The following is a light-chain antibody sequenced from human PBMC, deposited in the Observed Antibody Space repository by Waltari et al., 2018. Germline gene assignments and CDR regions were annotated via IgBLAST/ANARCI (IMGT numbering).Light chain of an antibody. Sequence: PGQTATITCSGDALPKQYVYWYQQRPGRAPVLVIYKDTERPSGIPERFSGSSSGTTVSLTLSGVQAEDEADYYCQTTDSSGIYSFGGGTKLTVL. CDR1: ALPKQY. CDR2: KDT. V-gene: IGLV3-25*03. CDR3: QTTDSSGIYS. J-gene: IGLJ2*01.